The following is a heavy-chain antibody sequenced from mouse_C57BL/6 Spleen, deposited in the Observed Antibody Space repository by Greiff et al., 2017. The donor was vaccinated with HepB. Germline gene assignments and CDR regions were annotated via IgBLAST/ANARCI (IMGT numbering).Heavy chain of an antibody. V-gene: IGHV1-26*01. CDR1: GYTFTDYY. CDR2: INPNNGGT. D-gene: IGHD1-1*01. Sequence: VQLQQSGPELVKPGASVKISCKASGYTFTDYYMNWVKQSPGQSLEWIGDINPNNGGTSYNQKFKGKATLTVDKSSSTAYMELRSLTSEDAAVYYCARACYDYGSSYGYFDVWGTGTTVTVSS. J-gene: IGHJ1*03. CDR3: ARACYDYGSSYGYFDV.